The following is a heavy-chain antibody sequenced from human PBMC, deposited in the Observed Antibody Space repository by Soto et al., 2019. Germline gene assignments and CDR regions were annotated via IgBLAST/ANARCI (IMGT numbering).Heavy chain of an antibody. D-gene: IGHD3-22*01. CDR3: ARDMDYDSSGYRVPDAFDI. V-gene: IGHV1-46*01. Sequence: GASVKVSCKASGYTFTSYYMHWVRQAPGQGLEWMGIINPSGGSTSYAQKFQGRVTMTRDTSTSTVYMELSSLRSEDTAVYYCARDMDYDSSGYRVPDAFDIWGQGTMVTVSS. J-gene: IGHJ3*02. CDR1: GYTFTSYY. CDR2: INPSGGST.